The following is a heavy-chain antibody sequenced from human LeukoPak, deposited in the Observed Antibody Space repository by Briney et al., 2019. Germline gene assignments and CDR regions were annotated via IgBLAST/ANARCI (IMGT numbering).Heavy chain of an antibody. V-gene: IGHV3-23*01. D-gene: IGHD6-19*01. CDR2: ISGSGGST. J-gene: IGHJ4*02. CDR1: GFTFSSYA. Sequence: GGSPRLSCAASGFTFSSYAMSWVRQAPGKGLEWVSAISGSGGSTYYADPVKGRFTISRDNSKNTLYLQMNSLRAEDTAVYYCAKDQAAVAAYYFDYWGQGTLVTVSS. CDR3: AKDQAAVAAYYFDY.